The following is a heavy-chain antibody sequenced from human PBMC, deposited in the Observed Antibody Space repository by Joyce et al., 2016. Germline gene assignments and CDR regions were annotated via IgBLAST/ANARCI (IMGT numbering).Heavy chain of an antibody. Sequence: QVQLQESGPGLVKPSETLSLTCTVSGGSISPYCWSWIRQPPGKGLEWIGYIYYSGATNANPSLKSRVTMSVETSKNQFSLHLNSVTAADTAVYYCARDRIGASSGDFDYWGQGILVTVSS. CDR2: IYYSGAT. J-gene: IGHJ4*02. V-gene: IGHV4-59*01. CDR3: ARDRIGASSGDFDY. CDR1: GGSISPYC. D-gene: IGHD3-10*01.